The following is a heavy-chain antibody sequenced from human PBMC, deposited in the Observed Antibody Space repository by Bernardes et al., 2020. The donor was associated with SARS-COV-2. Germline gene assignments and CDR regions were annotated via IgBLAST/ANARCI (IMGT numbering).Heavy chain of an antibody. J-gene: IGHJ5*02. CDR2: ISSSSSTI. CDR1: GFTFSSYS. CDR3: ARDLEVDIVVVPAAMGYNWFDP. V-gene: IGHV3-48*04. Sequence: GGSLRLSCAASGFTFSSYSMNWVRQAPGKGLEWVSYISSSSSTIYYADSVKGRFTISRDNAKNSLYLQMNSLRAEDTAVYYCARDLEVDIVVVPAAMGYNWFDPWGQGTLVTVSS. D-gene: IGHD2-2*03.